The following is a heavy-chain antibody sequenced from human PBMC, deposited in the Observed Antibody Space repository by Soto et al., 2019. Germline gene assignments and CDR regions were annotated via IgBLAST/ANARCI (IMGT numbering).Heavy chain of an antibody. CDR1: GFSLSNARMG. D-gene: IGHD3-10*01. CDR3: ARSITMVRGVVWFDP. CDR2: IFSNDEK. Sequence: SGPTLVNPTETLTLTCTVSGFSLSNARMGVSWTRQPPGKALEWLAHIFSNDEKSYSTSLKSRLTISKDTSKSQVVLTMTNMDPVDTATYYCARSITMVRGVVWFDPWGQGTLVTVSS. V-gene: IGHV2-26*01. J-gene: IGHJ5*02.